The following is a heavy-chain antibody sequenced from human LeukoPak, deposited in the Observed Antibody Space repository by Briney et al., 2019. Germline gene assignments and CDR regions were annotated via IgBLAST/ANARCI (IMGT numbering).Heavy chain of an antibody. V-gene: IGHV4-34*01. CDR3: ARGHCSSTSCYTMDV. J-gene: IGHJ6*02. CDR1: GGSFSGYY. Sequence: PSETLSLTCAVYGGSFSGYYWSWIRQPPGKGLEWIGEINHSGSTNYNPSLKSRVTISVDTSKNQFSLELSSVTAADTAVYYCARGHCSSTSCYTMDVWGQGTTVTVSS. CDR2: INHSGST. D-gene: IGHD2-2*02.